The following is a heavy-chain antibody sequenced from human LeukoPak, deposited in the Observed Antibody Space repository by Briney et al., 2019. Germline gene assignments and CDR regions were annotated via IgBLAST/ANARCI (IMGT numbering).Heavy chain of an antibody. CDR3: ARVRSYYGEVDY. D-gene: IGHD1-26*01. V-gene: IGHV4-39*07. CDR1: GGSISNNYY. J-gene: IGHJ4*02. CDR2: IYYSGST. Sequence: PSETLSLTCTVSGGSISNNYYWGWIRQPPGKGLEWIGSIYYSGSTYYNPSLKSRVTISVDTSKNQFSLKLSSVTAADTAVYYCARVRSYYGEVDYWGQGTLVTVSS.